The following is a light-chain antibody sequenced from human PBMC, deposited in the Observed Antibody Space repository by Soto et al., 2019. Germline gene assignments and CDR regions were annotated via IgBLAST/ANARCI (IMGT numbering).Light chain of an antibody. V-gene: IGKV1-39*01. Sequence: DIQMTQSPSSLSASVGDRVTITCRASQSISSYLNWYQQKPGKAPKLLIYAASSLQSGVPSRFSGSGSGTDFTLTISSLQPEDFATYYCQQSYRTPRTFGGGTKVEL. CDR1: QSISSY. CDR3: QQSYRTPRT. CDR2: AAS. J-gene: IGKJ4*01.